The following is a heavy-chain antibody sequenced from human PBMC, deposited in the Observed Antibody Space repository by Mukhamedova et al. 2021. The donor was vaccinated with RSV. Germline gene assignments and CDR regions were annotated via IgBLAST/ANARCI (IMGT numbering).Heavy chain of an antibody. CDR2: INHSGST. D-gene: IGHD3-22*01. CDR3: ARVRGRITMIVVVNNYFDY. V-gene: IGHV4-34*01. J-gene: IGHJ4*02. Sequence: GLEWIGEINHSGSTNYNPSLKSRVTISVDTSKNQFSLKLSSVTAADTAVYYCARVRGRITMIVVVNNYFDYWGQGTLVTGSS.